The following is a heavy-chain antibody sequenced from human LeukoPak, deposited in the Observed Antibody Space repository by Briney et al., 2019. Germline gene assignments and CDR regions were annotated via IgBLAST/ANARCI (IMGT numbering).Heavy chain of an antibody. Sequence: ASMKVSCKASGYTFTGYYMRWVRQAPGQGLEWMGWINPNSGGTNYAQKFQGRVTMTRDTSISTAYMELSRLRSEDTAVYYCARGRTRSYYYVSSDAFDIWGQGTMVTVSS. D-gene: IGHD3-22*01. CDR2: INPNSGGT. CDR3: ARGRTRSYYYVSSDAFDI. V-gene: IGHV1-2*02. J-gene: IGHJ3*02. CDR1: GYTFTGYY.